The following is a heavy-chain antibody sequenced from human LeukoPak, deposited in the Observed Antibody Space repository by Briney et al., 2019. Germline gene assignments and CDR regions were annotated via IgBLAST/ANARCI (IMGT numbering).Heavy chain of an antibody. V-gene: IGHV3-23*01. CDR2: ISSGGNT. D-gene: IGHD6-19*01. CDR1: GFTFSTYA. J-gene: IGHJ4*02. Sequence: GESLRLSCAASGFTFSTYAMSWVRHTPGKGLEWVSGISSGGNTQYTDSVKGRFTVSRDNSKNTLHLQMDSLRAEDTAIYYCTKDRRQWVVPYFDSWGQGTVVTVSS. CDR3: TKDRRQWVVPYFDS.